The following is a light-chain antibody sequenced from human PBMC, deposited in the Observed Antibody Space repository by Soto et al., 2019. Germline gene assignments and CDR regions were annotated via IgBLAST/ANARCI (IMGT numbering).Light chain of an antibody. J-gene: IGKJ1*01. V-gene: IGKV1-5*03. CDR2: KAS. CDR3: QLYNSYSEA. CDR1: QTISSW. Sequence: DVQMTQSPSTLSGSVGDRFAITWRASQTISSWLAWYQQKPGKAPKLLIYKASTLKSGVPSRFSGSGSGTEFTLTISSLQPDDFATYYCQLYNSYSEAFGQGTKVDIK.